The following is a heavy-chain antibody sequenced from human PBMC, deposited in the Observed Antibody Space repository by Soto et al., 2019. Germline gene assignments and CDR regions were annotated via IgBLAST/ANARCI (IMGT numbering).Heavy chain of an antibody. CDR3: ARRVYSDAWFSPIHDDFDV. Sequence: QLQLQESGPGLVKPSETLSLSCTVSGGSITSGAFYWGWIRQSPGKGLEWIATISYSDITYSNPSFKSRVTLSVDTSKSQFSLRLTSVTAADSAVYFCARRVYSDAWFSPIHDDFDVWGQGTLVSVSS. D-gene: IGHD1-26*01. J-gene: IGHJ3*01. V-gene: IGHV4-39*01. CDR1: GGSITSGAFY. CDR2: ISYSDIT.